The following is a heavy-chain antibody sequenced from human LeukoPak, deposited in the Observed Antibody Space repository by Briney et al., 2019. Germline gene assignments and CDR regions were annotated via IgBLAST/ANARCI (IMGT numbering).Heavy chain of an antibody. V-gene: IGHV1-2*02. Sequence: GASVKVSCKASGYTFIGYYMHWVRQAPGQGLEWMGWINPNSGGTNYAQKFQGRVTMTRDTSISTAYMELSRLRSDDTAGYYCAKVGYCSGGSCNPEYFQHWGQGTLVTVSS. CDR2: INPNSGGT. CDR1: GYTFIGYY. CDR3: AKVGYCSGGSCNPEYFQH. D-gene: IGHD2-15*01. J-gene: IGHJ1*01.